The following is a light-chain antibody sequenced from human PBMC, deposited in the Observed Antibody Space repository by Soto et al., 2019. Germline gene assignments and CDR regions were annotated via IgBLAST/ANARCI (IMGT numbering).Light chain of an antibody. CDR2: AAS. V-gene: IGKV1-39*01. CDR3: QQSYSTPPT. CDR1: QTIGGY. Sequence: DIQMTQSPSSLFASVEDRVTITGRASQTIGGYLNWYQKKPGKAPKLLTYAASSLQSGVPSRFSGSGSGTDFTLTISSLQPEDFATYYCQQSYSTPPTFGQGTKLEIK. J-gene: IGKJ2*01.